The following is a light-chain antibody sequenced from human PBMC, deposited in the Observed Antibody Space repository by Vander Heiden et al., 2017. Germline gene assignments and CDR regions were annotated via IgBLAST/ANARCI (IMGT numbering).Light chain of an antibody. V-gene: IGLV1-44*01. Sequence: QSVLTQPPSSSATTGQMLTISCSGSSSNTGSNTVDWYQQLPGTAPKLLIYSNNQRPSGVPDRISGSKSGTSASLAISGLQSEDEADYYCAAWDDSLSGYVFGAGTKVTVL. J-gene: IGLJ1*01. CDR2: SNN. CDR1: SSNTGSNT. CDR3: AAWDDSLSGYV.